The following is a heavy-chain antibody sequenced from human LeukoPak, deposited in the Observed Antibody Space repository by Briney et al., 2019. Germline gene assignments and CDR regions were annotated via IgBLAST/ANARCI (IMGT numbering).Heavy chain of an antibody. CDR1: GGSISSYY. CDR2: IYYSGST. J-gene: IGHJ4*02. D-gene: IGHD1-26*01. Sequence: NPSETLSLTCTVSGGSISSYYWSWIRQPPGKGLEWIGYIYYSGSTNYKPSLKSRVTMSVDTSKSQFSLNLSSVTAADTAVYYCARGGGTVDYWGQGTLVTVSS. V-gene: IGHV4-59*01. CDR3: ARGGGTVDY.